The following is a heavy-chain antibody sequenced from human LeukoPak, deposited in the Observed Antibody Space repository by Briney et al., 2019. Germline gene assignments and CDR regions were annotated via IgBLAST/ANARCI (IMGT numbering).Heavy chain of an antibody. CDR1: GGSISSGDYY. J-gene: IGHJ6*02. D-gene: IGHD5-12*01. CDR3: AREGVVATISYYYYYGMDV. CDR2: IYYSGST. V-gene: IGHV4-30-4*01. Sequence: SETLSLTCTVSGGSISSGDYYWSWIRQPPGKGLEWIGYIYYSGSTYYNPSLKSRVTISVDTSKNQFSLKLSSVTAADTAVYYCAREGVVATISYYYYYGMDVWGQGTTVTVSS.